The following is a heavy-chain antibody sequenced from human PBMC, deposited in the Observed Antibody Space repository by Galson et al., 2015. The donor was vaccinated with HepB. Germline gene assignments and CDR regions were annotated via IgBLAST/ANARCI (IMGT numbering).Heavy chain of an antibody. J-gene: IGHJ4*02. CDR2: ISYDGSNK. V-gene: IGHV3-30-3*01. D-gene: IGHD2-2*01. CDR1: GFTFSSYA. Sequence: SLRLSCAASGFTFSSYAMHWVRQAPGKGLEWVAVISYDGSNKYYADSVKGRFTISRDNSKNTLYLQMNSLRAEDTAVYYCARTEYPHILGYFDYWGQGTLVTVSS. CDR3: ARTEYPHILGYFDY.